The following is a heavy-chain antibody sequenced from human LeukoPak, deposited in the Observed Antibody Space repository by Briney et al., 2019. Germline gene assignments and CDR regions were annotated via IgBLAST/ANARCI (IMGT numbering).Heavy chain of an antibody. V-gene: IGHV4-59*12. Sequence: SETLSLTCTVSGGSISPYYWSWIRQTPGKGLEWIGYILYSGTTTNYNPSLKSRVTISVDTSKNQFSLNLSSVTAADTAVYYCARSLLVRGAPRKAPWGYWGQGTLVTVSS. CDR2: ILYSGTTT. CDR1: GGSISPYY. D-gene: IGHD3-10*01. J-gene: IGHJ4*02. CDR3: ARSLLVRGAPRKAPWGY.